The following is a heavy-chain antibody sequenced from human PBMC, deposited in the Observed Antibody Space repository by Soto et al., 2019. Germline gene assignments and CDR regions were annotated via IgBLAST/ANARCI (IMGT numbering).Heavy chain of an antibody. D-gene: IGHD6-13*01. CDR3: AKRRRTLGSKNWFDP. CDR1: GYTFTSYD. CDR2: MNPNSGNT. Sequence: QVQLVQSGAEVKKPGASVKVSCKASGYTFTSYDINWVRQATGQGLEWMGWMNPNSGNTGYAQKFQGRVTMIRNTSISTAYMELSSLRSEDTAVYYCAKRRRTLGSKNWFDPWGQGTLVTVSS. J-gene: IGHJ5*02. V-gene: IGHV1-8*01.